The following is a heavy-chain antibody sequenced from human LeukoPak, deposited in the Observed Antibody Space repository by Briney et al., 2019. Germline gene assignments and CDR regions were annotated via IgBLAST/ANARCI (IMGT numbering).Heavy chain of an antibody. J-gene: IGHJ4*02. V-gene: IGHV4-39*01. CDR2: IYYSGST. CDR1: GGSISSSSYY. CDR3: ASAPDGSYYHFAY. D-gene: IGHD1-26*01. Sequence: SETLSLTCTVSGGSISSSSYYWGWIRQPPGTGLEWIGSIYYSGSTYYNPSLKSRVTISVDTSKNQFSLKLSSVTAADTAVYYCASAPDGSYYHFAYWGQGTLVTVSS.